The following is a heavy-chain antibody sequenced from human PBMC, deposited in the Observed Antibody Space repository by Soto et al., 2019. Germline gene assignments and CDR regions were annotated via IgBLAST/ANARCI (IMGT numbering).Heavy chain of an antibody. D-gene: IGHD3-10*01. CDR3: ARGITMVRGVIIYYYGMDV. CDR1: GVSISSSSYY. Sequence: PSETLSLTCTVSGVSISSSSYYWGWIRQPPGKGLEWIGSIYYSGSTYYNPSLKSRVTISVDTSKNQFSLKLSSVTAADTAVYYCARGITMVRGVIIYYYGMDVWGQGTTVTVSS. J-gene: IGHJ6*02. CDR2: IYYSGST. V-gene: IGHV4-39*01.